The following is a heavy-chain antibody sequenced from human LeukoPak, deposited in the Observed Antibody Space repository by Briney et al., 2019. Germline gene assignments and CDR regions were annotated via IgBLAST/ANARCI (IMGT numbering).Heavy chain of an antibody. CDR1: GGSISSYY. CDR3: ARALRYCTNGVCSYYFDY. CDR2: IYYSGST. Sequence: PSETLSLTCAVYGGSISSYYWSWIRQPPGKGLEWIGYIYYSGSTNYNPSLKSRVTISVDTSKNQFSLKLSSVTAADTAVYYCARALRYCTNGVCSYYFDYWGQGTLVTVSS. V-gene: IGHV4-59*01. D-gene: IGHD2-8*01. J-gene: IGHJ4*02.